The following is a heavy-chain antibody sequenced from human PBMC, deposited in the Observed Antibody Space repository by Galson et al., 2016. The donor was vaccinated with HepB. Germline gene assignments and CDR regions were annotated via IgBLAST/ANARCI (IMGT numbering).Heavy chain of an antibody. CDR2: IYPDDSDT. Sequence: QSGAEVKKPGESLKISCEGSGYNFINSWIAWVRQMPGKGLEWMGIIYPDDSDTLYNPSFRGQVIISVDKSLSTAYLQWTSLTASDTAMYYCARARLFSATYYFGSWAQGNLVTVSS. CDR1: GYNFINSW. J-gene: IGHJ4*02. CDR3: ARARLFSATYYFGS. D-gene: IGHD4/OR15-4a*01. V-gene: IGHV5-51*01.